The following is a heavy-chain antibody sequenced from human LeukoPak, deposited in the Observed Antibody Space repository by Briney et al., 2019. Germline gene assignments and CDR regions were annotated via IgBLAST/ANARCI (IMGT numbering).Heavy chain of an antibody. CDR1: SDSMRNQY. D-gene: IGHD3-22*01. V-gene: IGHV4-59*08. J-gene: IGHJ4*02. CDR2: GHYSGSI. CDR3: ASSTFYSDTKGGMLDFDY. Sequence: SETLSLTCTVFSDSMRNQYWSLLRQPPGKGLEWIGYGHYSGSINYVASLKSRVTISVDTSRKQFSLQLTSVTAADTAVYYCASSTFYSDTKGGMLDFDYWGRGTLVTVSS.